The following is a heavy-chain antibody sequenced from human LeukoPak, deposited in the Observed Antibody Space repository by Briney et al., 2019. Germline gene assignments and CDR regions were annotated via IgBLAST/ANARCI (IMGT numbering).Heavy chain of an antibody. CDR2: IYPSGST. V-gene: IGHV4-61*02. CDR3: ARGGMITFGGVIVEN. CDR1: GGSISSGSHY. D-gene: IGHD3-16*02. J-gene: IGHJ4*02. Sequence: PSQTLSPTCTVSGGSISSGSHYWSWIRQPAGKGLEWIGRIYPSGSTNYNPSLKSRVTISVDTSKNQFSLKLSSVTAADTAVYYCARGGMITFGGVIVENWGQGTLVTVSS.